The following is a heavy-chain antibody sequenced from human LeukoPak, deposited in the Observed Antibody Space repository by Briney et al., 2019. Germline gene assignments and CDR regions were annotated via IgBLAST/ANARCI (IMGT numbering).Heavy chain of an antibody. J-gene: IGHJ4*02. D-gene: IGHD3-10*01. CDR3: ARDMYSMSSARGAY. CDR2: INGDGSST. CDR1: GFTFSDYW. Sequence: GGSLRLSCAASGFTFSDYWVHCVREAPGKGLVWVARINGDGSSTTYVESVRGRFTISRDNAKKTLYMQMNSLRAEDAAVYYCARDMYSMSSARGAYWGQGTLVTVSS. V-gene: IGHV3-74*01.